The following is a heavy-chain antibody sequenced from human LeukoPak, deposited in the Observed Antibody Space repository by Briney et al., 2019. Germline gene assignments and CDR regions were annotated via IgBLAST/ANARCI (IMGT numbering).Heavy chain of an antibody. CDR2: MSPNSGNT. V-gene: IGHV1-8*01. CDR1: GYTFTSYD. J-gene: IGHJ6*03. CDR3: AREIVVVPAAMPVSYYYYMDV. D-gene: IGHD2-2*01. Sequence: ASVKVSCKASGYTFTSYDINWVRQATGQGLEWMGWMSPNSGNTGYAQKFQGRVTMTRNTSISTAYMELSSLRSEDTAVYYCAREIVVVPAAMPVSYYYYMDVWGKGTTVTISS.